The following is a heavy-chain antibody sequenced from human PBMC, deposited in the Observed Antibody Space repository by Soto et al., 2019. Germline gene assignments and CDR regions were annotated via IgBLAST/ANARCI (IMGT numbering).Heavy chain of an antibody. CDR3: AHRPSGWYLFDY. CDR1: GFSLSTSGLG. CDR2: IYWNDDK. Sequence: QITLKESGPTLVRPTQTLTLTCTFSGFSLSTSGLGVGWIRQPPGKALEWLALIYWNDDKRYSPSLKARLTLTKDTSKNQVGLTMTNMDPVDTATYYCAHRPSGWYLFDYWGQGTLVTVSS. J-gene: IGHJ4*02. V-gene: IGHV2-5*01. D-gene: IGHD6-19*01.